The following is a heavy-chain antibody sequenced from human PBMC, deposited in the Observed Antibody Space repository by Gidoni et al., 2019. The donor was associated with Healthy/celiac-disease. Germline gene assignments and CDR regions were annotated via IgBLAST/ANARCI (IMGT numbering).Heavy chain of an antibody. V-gene: IGHV3-23*01. CDR1: GFTFSSYA. J-gene: IGHJ4*02. Sequence: EVQLLESGGGLVQPGGALRLSCAASGFTFSSYAMSWVRQAPGKGLEWVSAISGSGGSTYYADSVKGRFTISRDNSKNTLYLQMNSLRAEDTAVYYCAKVRGVRSSSYYFDYWGQGTLVTVSS. CDR3: AKVRGVRSSSYYFDY. D-gene: IGHD6-6*01. CDR2: ISGSGGST.